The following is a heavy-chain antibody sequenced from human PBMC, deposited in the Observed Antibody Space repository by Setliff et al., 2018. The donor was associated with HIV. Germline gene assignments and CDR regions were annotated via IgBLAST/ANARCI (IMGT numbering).Heavy chain of an antibody. V-gene: IGHV3-23*01. CDR1: GVSLNYYA. CDR3: AKGPKYRDIAYHFES. J-gene: IGHJ4*02. CDR2: IGGSSGRT. D-gene: IGHD4-17*01. Sequence: GGSLRLSCMAPGVSLNYYAFSWVRQAPGRGLEWVSTIGGSSGRTDYAHSVKGRFTISRDLSTSMVFLQMDSLRAEDTALYYCAKGPKYRDIAYHFESWGPGTQV.